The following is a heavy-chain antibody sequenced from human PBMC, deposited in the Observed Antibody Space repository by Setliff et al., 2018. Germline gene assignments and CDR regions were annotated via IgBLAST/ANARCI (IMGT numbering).Heavy chain of an antibody. J-gene: IGHJ4*02. CDR1: GYMFTTYG. CDR3: ARDWNYHDSGGYGG. Sequence: ASVKVSCKTSGYMFTTYGISWVRQDPGQGLEWMGWIRVYDGYTDYAQKFQGRVTMTKDTSTSTAYIELSSLRSEDTAVYFCARDWNYHDSGGYGGWGQGTLVTVSS. D-gene: IGHD3-22*01. CDR2: IRVYDGYT. V-gene: IGHV1-18*01.